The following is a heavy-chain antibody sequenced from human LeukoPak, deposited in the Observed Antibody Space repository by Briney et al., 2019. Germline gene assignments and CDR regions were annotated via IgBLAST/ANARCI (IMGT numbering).Heavy chain of an antibody. V-gene: IGHV3-21*01. CDR3: AKDAVLRFLEWSLNAFDI. CDR2: ISSSSSYI. CDR1: GFTFSSYS. J-gene: IGHJ3*02. Sequence: PGGSLRLSCAASGFTFSSYSMDWVRQAPGKGLEWVSSISSSSSYIYYADSVKGRFTISRDNAKNSLYLQMNSLRAEDTAVYYCAKDAVLRFLEWSLNAFDIWGQGTMVTVSS. D-gene: IGHD3-3*01.